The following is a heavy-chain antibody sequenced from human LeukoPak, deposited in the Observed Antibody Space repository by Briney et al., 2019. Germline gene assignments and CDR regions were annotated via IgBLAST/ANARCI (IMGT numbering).Heavy chain of an antibody. J-gene: IGHJ5*02. CDR3: ARGLRKRRSGVTMVRGVPNWFDP. V-gene: IGHV4-39*07. Sequence: SETLSLTCTVSGGSISSGGYYWSWIRQPPGKGLEWIGEINHSGSTNYNPSLKSRVTISVDTSKNQFSLKLSSVTAADTAVYYCARGLRKRRSGVTMVRGVPNWFDPWGQGTLVTVSS. CDR2: INHSGST. D-gene: IGHD3-10*01. CDR1: GGSISSGGYY.